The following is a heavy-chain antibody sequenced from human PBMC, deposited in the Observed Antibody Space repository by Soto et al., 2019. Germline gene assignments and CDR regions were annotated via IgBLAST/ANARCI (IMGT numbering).Heavy chain of an antibody. Sequence: LXLFCAVSVFNFAYCAMHWVRLGQGKGLEWVSGINWNGESAGYSDSVRGRFSISRDNAKNSLHLQMNSVTVEDTALYYCAKDSDLGGYDFRPKYGMDVWGQGTTVTVPS. CDR2: INWNGESA. D-gene: IGHD5-12*01. CDR1: VFNFAYCA. V-gene: IGHV3-9*01. CDR3: AKDSDLGGYDFRPKYGMDV. J-gene: IGHJ6*02.